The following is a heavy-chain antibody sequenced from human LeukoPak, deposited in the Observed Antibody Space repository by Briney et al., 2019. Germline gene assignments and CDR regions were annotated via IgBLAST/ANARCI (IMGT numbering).Heavy chain of an antibody. CDR1: GGSFSGYY. CDR2: INHSGST. CDR3: AIVSSQTGWFDP. Sequence: PSETLSLTCAVYGGSFSGYYWSWIRQPPGKGLEWIGEINHSGSTNYNPSLKSRVTISVDTSRNQFSLKLSSVTAADTAVYYCAIVSSQTGWFDPWGQGTLVTVSS. V-gene: IGHV4-34*01. J-gene: IGHJ5*02.